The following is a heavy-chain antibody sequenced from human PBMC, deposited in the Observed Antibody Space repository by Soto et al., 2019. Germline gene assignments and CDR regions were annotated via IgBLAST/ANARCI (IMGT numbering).Heavy chain of an antibody. V-gene: IGHV3-33*01. D-gene: IGHD1-20*01. CDR1: GFDFSSHG. CDR2: IWHDGSQK. J-gene: IGHJ4*02. Sequence: QVQLVESGGGVVQPGRSLRLSCTVSGFDFSSHGYHWVRQAPGKGLEWVAVIWHDGSQKYYADSVKGRFTISRDDAKATLYLQMNSLRAEDTALYHCAIDDGLTHLSYWGQGALVTVSP. CDR3: AIDDGLTHLSY.